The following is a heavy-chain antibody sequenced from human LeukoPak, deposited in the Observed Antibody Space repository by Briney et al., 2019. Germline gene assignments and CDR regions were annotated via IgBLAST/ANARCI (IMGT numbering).Heavy chain of an antibody. CDR2: IKQDRSEQ. CDR1: GFTVSSNY. J-gene: IGHJ4*02. D-gene: IGHD3-3*01. V-gene: IGHV3-7*01. CDR3: ARLREIPVFGVVTKSTSYFDY. Sequence: GGSLRLSCAASGFTVSSNYMSWVRQAPGEGLELVADIKQDRSEQYYVDSVKGRFTISRDNAKNSLYLQMNSLRAEDTAVYYCARLREIPVFGVVTKSTSYFDYWGQGTLVTVSS.